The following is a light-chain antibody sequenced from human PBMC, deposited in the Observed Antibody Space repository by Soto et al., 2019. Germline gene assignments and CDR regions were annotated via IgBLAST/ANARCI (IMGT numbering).Light chain of an antibody. CDR2: RAS. CDR3: QQYGTSVT. J-gene: IGKJ5*01. Sequence: EIVLKQSPGTLSLSPGEGATLSCGASQSVSNNYLAWYQQKPGQSPRLLIYRASTRATGIPDRFSGSGSGTDSTLNINGLDPEDFAVYFCQQYGTSVTFGQGTRLEIK. CDR1: QSVSNNY. V-gene: IGKV3-20*01.